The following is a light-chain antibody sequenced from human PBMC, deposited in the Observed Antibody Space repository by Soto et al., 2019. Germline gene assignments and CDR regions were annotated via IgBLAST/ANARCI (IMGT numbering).Light chain of an antibody. V-gene: IGLV2-14*01. CDR1: SSDVGCYNY. J-gene: IGLJ2*01. CDR3: SSYTSSTTLVG. CDR2: EVS. Sequence: QSVLTQPASVSGSPGQSITISCTGTSSDVGCYNYVLWYQQHPGKAPKLMIYEVSNRPSGVSNRFSGSKSGNTASLTISGLQAEDEADYYGSSYTSSTTLVGFGGGTKLTVL.